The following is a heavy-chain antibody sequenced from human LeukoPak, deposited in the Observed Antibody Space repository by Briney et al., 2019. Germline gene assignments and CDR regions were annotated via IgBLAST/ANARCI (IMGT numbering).Heavy chain of an antibody. CDR3: ATDRLLGRSYCYYMDV. V-gene: IGHV3-21*04. D-gene: IGHD2-21*01. Sequence: PGGSLRLSCAASGFTFSSYSMDWVRQAPGKGLEWVSSVRSSSSYIYYADSVKGRFTISRDNAKNSLYLQMNSLRAEDTAVYYCATDRLLGRSYCYYMDVWGKGTTVTVSS. J-gene: IGHJ6*03. CDR2: VRSSSSYI. CDR1: GFTFSSYS.